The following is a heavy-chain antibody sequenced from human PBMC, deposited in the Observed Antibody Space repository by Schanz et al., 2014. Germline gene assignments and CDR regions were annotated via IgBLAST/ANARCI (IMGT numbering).Heavy chain of an antibody. CDR1: GFTFSSHW. Sequence: EVQLLESGGGLVQPGGSLRLSCAASGFTFSSHWMHWVRQDPGKGLVWVARINSVGSSTDYADSVTGRFTISRDNAKNTLYLQMNTLRAEDTAVYYCARKMKLGVYGGKGHDSLDIWGQGTMVTVSS. CDR2: INSVGSST. CDR3: ARKMKLGVYGGKGHDSLDI. D-gene: IGHD4-17*01. V-gene: IGHV3-74*02. J-gene: IGHJ3*02.